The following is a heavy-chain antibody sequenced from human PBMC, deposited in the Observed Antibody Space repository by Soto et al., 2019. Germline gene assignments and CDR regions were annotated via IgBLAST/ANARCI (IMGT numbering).Heavy chain of an antibody. D-gene: IGHD3-22*01. CDR1: GFTFGDYA. CDR3: TAERHYYDSSGYSFGY. J-gene: IGHJ4*02. V-gene: IGHV3-49*04. Sequence: PGGSLRLSCTASGFTFGDYAMSWVRQAPGKGLEWVGFIRSKAYGGTTEYAASVKGRFTISRDDSKSIAYLQMNSLKTEDTAVYYCTAERHYYDSSGYSFGYWGQRTLVGVSS. CDR2: IRSKAYGGTT.